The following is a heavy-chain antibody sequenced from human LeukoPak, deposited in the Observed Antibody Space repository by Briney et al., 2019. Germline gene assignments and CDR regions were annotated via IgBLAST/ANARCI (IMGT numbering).Heavy chain of an antibody. V-gene: IGHV3-21*01. J-gene: IGHJ5*02. CDR1: GFTFSNYI. CDR3: AREEDIVGSNWFDP. CDR2: ISSSSSYI. Sequence: GGSLRLSCAASGFTFSNYIMNWVRQAPGKGLEWVSSISSSSSYIYYADSLKGRFTISRDNAKNSLYLQMNSLRAEDTAVYYCAREEDIVGSNWFDPWGQGILVTVSS. D-gene: IGHD2-15*01.